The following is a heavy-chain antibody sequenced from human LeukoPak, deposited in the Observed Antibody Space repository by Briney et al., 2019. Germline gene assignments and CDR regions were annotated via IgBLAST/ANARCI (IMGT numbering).Heavy chain of an antibody. Sequence: ASVKVSCKASGYTFTTYDIHWVRQATGQGLEWMGWMNPNSGNTGYTQKCQGRVTMTRNTSISTAYMELSSLRSEDTAVYYCARGRGSGHKENWFDPWGQGTLVTVSS. J-gene: IGHJ5*02. V-gene: IGHV1-8*01. D-gene: IGHD6-19*01. CDR2: MNPNSGNT. CDR3: ARGRGSGHKENWFDP. CDR1: GYTFTTYD.